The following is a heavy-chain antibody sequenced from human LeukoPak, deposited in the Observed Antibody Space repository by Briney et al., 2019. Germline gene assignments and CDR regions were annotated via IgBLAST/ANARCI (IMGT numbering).Heavy chain of an antibody. J-gene: IGHJ4*02. V-gene: IGHV4-30-4*07. CDR2: IYYSGST. CDR3: ARFSYYYGSGSYFTNGYYFDY. CDR1: GGSISSGGYS. Sequence: PSETLSLTCAVSGGSISSGGYSWSWIRQPPGKGLEWIGYIYYSGSTYYNPSLKSRVTISVDTSKNQFSLKLSSVTAADTAVYYCARFSYYYGSGSYFTNGYYFDYWGQGTLVTVSS. D-gene: IGHD3-10*01.